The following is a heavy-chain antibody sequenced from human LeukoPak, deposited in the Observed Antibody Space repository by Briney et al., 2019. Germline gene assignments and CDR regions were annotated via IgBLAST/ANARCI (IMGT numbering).Heavy chain of an antibody. J-gene: IGHJ4*02. D-gene: IGHD6-19*01. V-gene: IGHV4-59*01. CDR2: LSYSGTT. CDR1: GGSISAFY. CDR3: ARPNSGWCPLDY. Sequence: PSETLSLTCTVSGGSISAFYWSWIRQPPGKGLEWIGYLSYSGTTNYNPSLKSRVTISVDTSKNQFSLKLSSVTAADTAVYYYARPNSGWCPLDYWGQGTLVTVSS.